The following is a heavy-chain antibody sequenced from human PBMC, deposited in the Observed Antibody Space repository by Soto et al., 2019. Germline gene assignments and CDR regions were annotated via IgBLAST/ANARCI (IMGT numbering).Heavy chain of an antibody. J-gene: IGHJ4*02. D-gene: IGHD6-25*01. V-gene: IGHV3-23*01. CDR3: AEVFVYTVSISGCPWSFHY. CDR1: GFTFSNYA. CDR2: SSGSGGTT. Sequence: EVQLLESGGGLVQPGRSLRLSCAASGFTFSNYAMSWVRQAPGQRLDWVSASSGSGGTTYYADPVKGRFHISRENSKNTLFLQMNRLSAWDSAVYYCAEVFVYTVSISGCPWSFHYWSQGTLITVTS.